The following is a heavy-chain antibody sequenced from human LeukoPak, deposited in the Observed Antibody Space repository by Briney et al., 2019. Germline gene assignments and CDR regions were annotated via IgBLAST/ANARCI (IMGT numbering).Heavy chain of an antibody. CDR2: INTNTGNP. V-gene: IGHV7-4-1*02. CDR1: GYTFTGYY. Sequence: ASVKVSCKASGYTFTGYYLNWVRQAPGQGLEWMGRINTNTGNPTYAQGFTGRFVFSLDTSVSTAYLQISSLKAEDTAVYYCARVEYSSSSGLDYWGQGTLVTVSS. D-gene: IGHD6-6*01. J-gene: IGHJ4*02. CDR3: ARVEYSSSSGLDY.